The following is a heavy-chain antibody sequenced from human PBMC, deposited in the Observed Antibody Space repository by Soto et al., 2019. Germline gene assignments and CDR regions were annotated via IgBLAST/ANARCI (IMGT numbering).Heavy chain of an antibody. Sequence: ASETLSLTCTVSGGSISSGDYYWSWIRQPPGKGLEWIGYIYYSGSTYYNPSLKSRVTISVDTSKNQFSLKLSSVTAADTAVYYCARITIFGVVPIDYWGQGTLVTVSS. CDR2: IYYSGST. CDR1: GGSISSGDYY. CDR3: ARITIFGVVPIDY. V-gene: IGHV4-30-4*01. D-gene: IGHD3-3*01. J-gene: IGHJ4*02.